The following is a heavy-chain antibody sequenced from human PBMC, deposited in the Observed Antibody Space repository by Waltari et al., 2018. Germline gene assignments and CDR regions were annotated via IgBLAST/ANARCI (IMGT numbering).Heavy chain of an antibody. CDR2: MYYRGSS. D-gene: IGHD3-10*01. CDR3: AREGDGDKGSAFDI. Sequence: QLQLQESGPGLVKPSETLSLPCSVSGASVTSGSYDWGWIRQPPRKGLEWIGIMYYRGSSYSNPSLKSRVTISVDTSNNQFSLSLTSLTTADTAVYYCAREGDGDKGSAFDIWGHGTMVTVSS. CDR1: GASVTSGSYD. V-gene: IGHV4-39*07. J-gene: IGHJ3*02.